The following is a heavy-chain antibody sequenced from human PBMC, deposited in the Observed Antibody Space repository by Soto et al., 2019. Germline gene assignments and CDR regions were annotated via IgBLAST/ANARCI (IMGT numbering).Heavy chain of an antibody. D-gene: IGHD1-26*01. V-gene: IGHV1-18*01. J-gene: IGHJ6*02. CDR3: ARSSGTYPPSRYYYGLDV. CDR1: GYTFTSYG. CDR2: ISAYNGDT. Sequence: QVPLVQSGPEVKKPGASVKVSCKASGYTFTSYGFSWVRQAPGQGLEWMGWISAYNGDTSYPQKFQARVTMTTDTSTSTAYLDLRSLRSDDTAVYYCARSSGTYPPSRYYYGLDVWGQGTTVTVSS.